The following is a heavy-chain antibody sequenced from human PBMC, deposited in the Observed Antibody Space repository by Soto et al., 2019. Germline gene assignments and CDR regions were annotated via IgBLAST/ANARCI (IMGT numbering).Heavy chain of an antibody. CDR3: ATESGGWSYYFDY. D-gene: IGHD6-19*01. V-gene: IGHV4-59*01. CDR1: GGSISSYY. Sequence: SETLSLTCTVSGGSISSYYWTWIRQPPGKGLEWIGYIYSSGNTNYNPSLKSRVTISLDTSKNQFSLKLSSVTAADTAVYYCATESGGWSYYFDYWGQGTLVTVSS. CDR2: IYSSGNT. J-gene: IGHJ4*02.